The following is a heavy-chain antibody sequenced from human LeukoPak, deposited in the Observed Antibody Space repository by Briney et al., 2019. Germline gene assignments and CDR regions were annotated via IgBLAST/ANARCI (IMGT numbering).Heavy chain of an antibody. J-gene: IGHJ5*02. CDR1: GGTFSSYA. V-gene: IGHV1-69*05. CDR3: ARGVGGRAARPQRSDP. CDR2: IIPIFGTA. D-gene: IGHD6-6*01. Sequence: GSSVKVSCKASGGTFSSYAISWVRQAPGQGLEWMGGIIPIFGTANYAQKFQGRVTITTDESTSTAYMELSSMRSEDTAVYYCARGVGGRAARPQRSDPWGQGTLVTVSS.